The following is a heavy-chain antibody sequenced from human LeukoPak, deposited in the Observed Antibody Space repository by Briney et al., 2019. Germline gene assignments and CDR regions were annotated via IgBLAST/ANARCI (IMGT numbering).Heavy chain of an antibody. D-gene: IGHD3-3*01. Sequence: PGGSLRLSCAASGFTFDDYGMSWVRQAPGKGLEWVSGINWNGGSTGYADSVKGRFTISRDNAKNSLYLQMNSLRAEDTALYYCARAPPLWSGYPCYYYYYMDVWGKGTTVTVSS. J-gene: IGHJ6*03. CDR1: GFTFDDYG. CDR3: ARAPPLWSGYPCYYYYYMDV. CDR2: INWNGGST. V-gene: IGHV3-20*04.